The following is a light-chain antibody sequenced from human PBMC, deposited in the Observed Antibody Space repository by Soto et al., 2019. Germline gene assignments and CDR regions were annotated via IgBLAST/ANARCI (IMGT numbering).Light chain of an antibody. CDR3: MQALQTPRT. Sequence: DIMMTQSPLSLPVTPGEPASISCRSSQSLLHSTGYNYLDWYLQKPGQSPQLLIYLGSNRASGVPDRFSGSGSGTDFTLKISRVEAEDVWIYYCMQALQTPRTFGQGTKVEIK. J-gene: IGKJ1*01. CDR1: QSLLHSTGYNY. CDR2: LGS. V-gene: IGKV2-28*01.